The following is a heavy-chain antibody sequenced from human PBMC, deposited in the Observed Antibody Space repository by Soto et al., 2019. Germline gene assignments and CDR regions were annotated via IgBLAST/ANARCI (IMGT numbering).Heavy chain of an antibody. CDR2: FDGRA. D-gene: IGHD3-16*01. CDR3: ARDAVTGKGELDWFAP. Sequence: EEKWLESGGGLVQPGGSLRLSCVASGFSVDDYALNWVRQAPGKGLEWVASFDGRAYYADYVEGRFTISRDRSKNTLELQMSRLRAEDTAKYFCARDAVTGKGELDWFAPWGQGTQVTV. CDR1: GFSVDDYA. J-gene: IGHJ5*02. V-gene: IGHV3-23*01.